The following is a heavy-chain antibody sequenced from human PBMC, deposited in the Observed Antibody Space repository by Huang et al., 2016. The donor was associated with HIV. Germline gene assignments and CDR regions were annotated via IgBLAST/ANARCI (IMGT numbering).Heavy chain of an antibody. CDR2: MNPNRGNA. CDR3: ARGRGWLSGLDF. Sequence: QVQLVQSGAEVKKPGASVKVSGRASGYTFTRYDINWVRQAPGQGPEWMAWMNPNRGNAGYAQKFQGRVAVSRNTSISTAYMELRSLRREDTAVYFCARGRGWLSGLDFWGQGTRVTVPS. V-gene: IGHV1-8*01. CDR1: GYTFTRYD. J-gene: IGHJ4*02. D-gene: IGHD2-21*01.